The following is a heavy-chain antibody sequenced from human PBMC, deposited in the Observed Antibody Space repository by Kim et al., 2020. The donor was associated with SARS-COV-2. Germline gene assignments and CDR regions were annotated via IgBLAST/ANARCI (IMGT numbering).Heavy chain of an antibody. CDR3: ARLAYGDFNEPVAFDI. Sequence: SETLSLTCTVSGGSVSPYYWSWIRQPPGKGLEWIAYIYYEGSTNSNPSLNGRVTISIATSRYQFSMRLRPATVTDSGVYYCARLAYGDFNEPVAFDIWG. J-gene: IGHJ3*02. V-gene: IGHV4-59*08. CDR1: GGSVSPYY. D-gene: IGHD4-17*01. CDR2: IYYEGST.